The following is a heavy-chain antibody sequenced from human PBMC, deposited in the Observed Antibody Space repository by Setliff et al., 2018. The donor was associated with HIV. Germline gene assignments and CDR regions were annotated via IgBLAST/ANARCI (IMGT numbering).Heavy chain of an antibody. D-gene: IGHD3-3*01. CDR3: ARGIENFWSGYIR. CDR1: GGSISGYY. CDR2: ISHSGST. Sequence: PSETLSLTCTVSGGSISGYYWNWIRQPPGKGLEWIGYISHSGSTIYSPSLKSRVIISIDTSKNHFSLRLSSVTAADTAVYYCARGIENFWSGYIRWGQGTLVTVSS. V-gene: IGHV4-59*01. J-gene: IGHJ4*02.